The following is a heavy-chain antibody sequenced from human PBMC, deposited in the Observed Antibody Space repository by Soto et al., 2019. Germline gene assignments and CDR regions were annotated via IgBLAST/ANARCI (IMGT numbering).Heavy chain of an antibody. CDR3: TWRTGTTTPYGLDV. J-gene: IGHJ6*02. Sequence: EVQLVESGGGLVQPGGSLKLSCAASGFTFSGSAMHWVRQASGKGLEWVGRIRSKANSYATAYAASVKGRFTISRDDSKNTAYLQMNSLKTDDTAVYYCTWRTGTTTPYGLDVWGQGTTVTVSS. CDR1: GFTFSGSA. CDR2: IRSKANSYAT. V-gene: IGHV3-73*02. D-gene: IGHD1-7*01.